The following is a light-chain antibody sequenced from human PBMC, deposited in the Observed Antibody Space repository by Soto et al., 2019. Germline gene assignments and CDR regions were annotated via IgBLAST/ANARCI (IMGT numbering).Light chain of an antibody. J-gene: IGLJ3*02. CDR3: ATWNDSLSVL. CDR2: RTN. Sequence: QSVLTQPPSASGTPGQRVTISCSGSSSNIGSNYIYWYQQLPGTAPKVLIYRTNQRPSGVPDRFSGSKSGTSASLTISGLRSEDEADYYCATWNDSLSVLFGGGTQLTVL. CDR1: SSNIGSNY. V-gene: IGLV1-47*01.